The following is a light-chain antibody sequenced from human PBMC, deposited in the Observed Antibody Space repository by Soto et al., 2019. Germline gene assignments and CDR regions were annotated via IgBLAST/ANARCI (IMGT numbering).Light chain of an antibody. CDR3: AAWDDSLSGWV. V-gene: IGLV2-8*01. CDR1: SSDVGGYNY. J-gene: IGLJ3*02. Sequence: QSVLTQPPSASGSPGQSVTISCTGTSSDVGGYNYVSWYQQYPGEAPKLLIYDVNKRPSRVPDRFFGSKSGNTASLTVSGLQDEDEADYYCAAWDDSLSGWVFGGGTKLTVL. CDR2: DVN.